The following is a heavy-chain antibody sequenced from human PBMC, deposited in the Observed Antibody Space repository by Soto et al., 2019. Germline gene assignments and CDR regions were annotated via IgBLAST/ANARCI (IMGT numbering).Heavy chain of an antibody. J-gene: IGHJ5*02. CDR3: ARSDWFDP. Sequence: EVQLVESGGALVQPGGSLRLSCAASGFTFSGYWMHCVRQAPGQGLVWVSRVKSDGTITSYADSVRGRFTISRDNARNTLYLQMNSLRAEDTAVYYCARSDWFDPWGQGTLVTVSS. CDR1: GFTFSGYW. CDR2: VKSDGTIT. V-gene: IGHV3-74*01.